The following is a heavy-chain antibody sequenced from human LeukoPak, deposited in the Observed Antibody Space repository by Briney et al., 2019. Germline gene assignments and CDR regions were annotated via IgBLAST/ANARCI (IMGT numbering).Heavy chain of an antibody. CDR2: IIPIFGTA. Sequence: SVKVSCKASGGTFSSYAISWVRQDPGQGLEWMGGIIPIFGTANYAQKFQGRVTITADKSTSTAYMELSSLRSEDTAVYYCARDCGSTSCSSFDPWGQGTLVTVSS. V-gene: IGHV1-69*06. CDR1: GGTFSSYA. CDR3: ARDCGSTSCSSFDP. D-gene: IGHD2-2*01. J-gene: IGHJ5*02.